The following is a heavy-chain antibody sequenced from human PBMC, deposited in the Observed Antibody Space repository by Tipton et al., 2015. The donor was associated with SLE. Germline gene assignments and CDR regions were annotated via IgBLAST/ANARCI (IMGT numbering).Heavy chain of an antibody. J-gene: IGHJ3*02. Sequence: TLSLTCTVSGGSISSYYWSWIRQPPGKGLEWIGYIYTSGSTNYNPSLKSRVTISVDTSKNQFSLKLSSVTAADTAVYYCARDRGTDAFDIWGQGTMVTVSS. D-gene: IGHD3-10*01. CDR2: IYTSGST. CDR3: ARDRGTDAFDI. V-gene: IGHV4-4*09. CDR1: GGSISSYY.